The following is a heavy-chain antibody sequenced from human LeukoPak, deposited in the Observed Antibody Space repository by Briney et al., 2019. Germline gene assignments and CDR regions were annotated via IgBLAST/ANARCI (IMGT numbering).Heavy chain of an antibody. D-gene: IGHD3-22*01. CDR2: IIPILGIA. V-gene: IGHV1-69*02. Sequence: ASVKVSCKASGGTFSSYTISWVRQAPGQGLEWMGRIIPILGIANYAQKFQGRVTMTRDTSTSTVYMELSSLRSEDTAVYYCARVWGSGYLDYWGQGTLVTVSS. J-gene: IGHJ4*02. CDR1: GGTFSSYT. CDR3: ARVWGSGYLDY.